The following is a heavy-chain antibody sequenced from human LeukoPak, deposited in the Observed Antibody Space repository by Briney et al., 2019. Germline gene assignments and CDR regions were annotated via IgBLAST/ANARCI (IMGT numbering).Heavy chain of an antibody. CDR3: AREWTTWGAFDI. D-gene: IGHD2/OR15-2a*01. V-gene: IGHV4-39*07. CDR1: GGSISSRTYY. Sequence: SETLSLTCTVSGGSISSRTYYWGWIRQPPGKGLEWIGSIYYTGSTFYNPSLKSRVTISVDTSKNQFSMKLSSVTAADAAVYFCAREWTTWGAFDIWGQGAMVTVSS. CDR2: IYYTGST. J-gene: IGHJ3*02.